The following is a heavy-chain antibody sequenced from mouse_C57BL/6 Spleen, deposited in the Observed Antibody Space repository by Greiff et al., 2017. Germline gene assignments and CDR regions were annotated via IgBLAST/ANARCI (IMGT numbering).Heavy chain of an antibody. CDR2: IDPSDSET. CDR1: GYTFTSYW. CDR3: ARNYGSLYWYFDV. Sequence: QVQLQQSGAELVRPGSSVKLSCKASGYTFTSYWMHWVKQRPIQGLEWIGNIDPSDSETHYNQKFKDKATLTVDKSASTAYMQLSSLTSEDSAVYYCARNYGSLYWYFDVWGTGTTVTVPS. J-gene: IGHJ1*03. V-gene: IGHV1-52*01. D-gene: IGHD1-1*01.